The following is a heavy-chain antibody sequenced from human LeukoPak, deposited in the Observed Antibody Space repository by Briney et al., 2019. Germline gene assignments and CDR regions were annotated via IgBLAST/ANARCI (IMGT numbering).Heavy chain of an antibody. CDR3: ARDSSGWYNWFDP. CDR2: IKQDGSEK. Sequence: GGSLRLSCAASGFTFSRYWMTWVRQAPGKGLEWVANIKQDGSEKYYVDSVKGRFTISRDNAKNSLYLQMNSLRAEDTAVYYCARDSSGWYNWFDPWGQGTLVTVSS. D-gene: IGHD6-19*01. J-gene: IGHJ5*02. CDR1: GFTFSRYW. V-gene: IGHV3-7*01.